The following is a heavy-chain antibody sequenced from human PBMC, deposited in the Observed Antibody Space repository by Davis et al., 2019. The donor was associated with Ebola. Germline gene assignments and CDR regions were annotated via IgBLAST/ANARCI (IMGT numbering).Heavy chain of an antibody. CDR3: VKDLKGVALAKLRLHAFDI. Sequence: GGSLRLSCAASGFTFDDYAMTWVRQAPGKGLEWVSGINWNGGSTGYADSVKGRFTISRDNAKNSLYLQMNSLRAEDTAVYYCVKDLKGVALAKLRLHAFDIWGQGTMVTVSS. D-gene: IGHD6-19*01. J-gene: IGHJ3*02. V-gene: IGHV3-20*04. CDR1: GFTFDDYA. CDR2: INWNGGST.